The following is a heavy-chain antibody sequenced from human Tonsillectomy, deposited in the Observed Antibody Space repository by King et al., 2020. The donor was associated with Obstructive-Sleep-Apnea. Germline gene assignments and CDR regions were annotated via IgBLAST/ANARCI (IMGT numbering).Heavy chain of an antibody. V-gene: IGHV4-59*01. D-gene: IGHD6-19*01. CDR3: ASQTRTVAEGFDY. CDR1: GGSISSYY. J-gene: IGHJ4*02. CDR2: IYYSGST. Sequence: VQLQESGPGLVKPSETLSLTCTVSGGSISSYYWSWIRQPPGKGLEWIGYIYYSGSTNYNPSLKSRVTISVDTSKNQFSLKLSSVTAADTAVYYCASQTRTVAEGFDYWGQGTLVTVSS.